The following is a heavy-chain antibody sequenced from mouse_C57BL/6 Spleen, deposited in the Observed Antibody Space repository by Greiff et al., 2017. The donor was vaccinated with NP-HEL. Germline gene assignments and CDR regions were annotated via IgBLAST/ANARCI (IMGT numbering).Heavy chain of an antibody. CDR1: GYTFTSYW. Sequence: QVQLQQPGAELVRPGSSVKLSCKASGYTFTSYWMHWVKQRPIQGLEWIGNIDPSDSETHYNQKFKDKATLTVDKSSSTAYMQLSSLTSEDSAVYYCAKAILYYYAMDYWGQGTSVTVSS. CDR3: AKAILYYYAMDY. CDR2: IDPSDSET. J-gene: IGHJ4*01. V-gene: IGHV1-52*01.